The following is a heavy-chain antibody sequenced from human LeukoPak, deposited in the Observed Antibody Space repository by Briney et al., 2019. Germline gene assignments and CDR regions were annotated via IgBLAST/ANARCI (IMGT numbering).Heavy chain of an antibody. J-gene: IGHJ3*02. CDR3: VFEGRADAFDI. CDR2: ISYDGSNK. V-gene: IGHV3-30*03. Sequence: VRTLSHSCAASGFTLSSYGMHWVRQAPGKGMEWVAVISYDGSNKYYADSVKGRFTISRDNSKNTLYLQMNSLRAEDTAVYYCVFEGRADAFDIWGQGTMVTVSS. CDR1: GFTLSSYG. D-gene: IGHD3-10*01.